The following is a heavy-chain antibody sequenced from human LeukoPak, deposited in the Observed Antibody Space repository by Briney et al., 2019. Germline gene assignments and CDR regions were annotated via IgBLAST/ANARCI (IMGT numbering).Heavy chain of an antibody. Sequence: SETLSLTCTVSGGSISSGGYYWSWIRQPPGKGLEWIGSIYYSGSTYYNPSLKSRVTISVDTSKNQFSLKLSSVTAADTAVYYCARQGYSSSLYDYWGQGTLVTVSS. D-gene: IGHD6-6*01. CDR2: IYYSGST. J-gene: IGHJ4*02. V-gene: IGHV4-39*01. CDR1: GGSISSGGYY. CDR3: ARQGYSSSLYDY.